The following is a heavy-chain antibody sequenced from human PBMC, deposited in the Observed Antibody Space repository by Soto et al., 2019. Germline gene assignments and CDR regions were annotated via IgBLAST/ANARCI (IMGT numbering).Heavy chain of an antibody. CDR2: ISAYNGNT. CDR3: ASGPGIAAAGNYYYYYGMDV. CDR1: GYTFTSYG. D-gene: IGHD6-13*01. V-gene: IGHV1-18*01. Sequence: GASVKVSCKASGYTFTSYGISWVRQAPGQGLEWMGWISAYNGNTNYAQKLQGRVTMTTDTSTSTAYMELRSLRSDDTAVYYCASGPGIAAAGNYYYYYGMDVWGQGTTVTVSS. J-gene: IGHJ6*02.